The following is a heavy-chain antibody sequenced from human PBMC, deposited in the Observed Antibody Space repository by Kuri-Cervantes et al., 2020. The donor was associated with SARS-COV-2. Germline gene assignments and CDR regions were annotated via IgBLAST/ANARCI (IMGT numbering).Heavy chain of an antibody. D-gene: IGHD6-19*01. J-gene: IGHJ4*02. Sequence: GGSLRLSCSASGLSVFNKYMSWVRQAPGKGLEWVSIIYDSGSTYYRDSVKGRFTISRDSSKNTLSLQMSSLRVEDTAVYYCAMEKGPSGGAIAYWGQGTLVTVSS. CDR2: IYDSGST. CDR1: GLSVFNKY. V-gene: IGHV3-53*01. CDR3: AMEKGPSGGAIAY.